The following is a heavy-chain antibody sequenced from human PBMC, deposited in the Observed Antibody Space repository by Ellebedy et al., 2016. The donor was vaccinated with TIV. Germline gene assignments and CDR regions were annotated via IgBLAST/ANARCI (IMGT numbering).Heavy chain of an antibody. CDR2: IKQDGSEK. CDR3: ARDQNYYGSGGNFDY. V-gene: IGHV3-7*03. J-gene: IGHJ4*02. Sequence: GGSLRLSXAASGFTFSSYWMSWVRQAPGKGLEWVANIKQDGSEKYYVDSVKGRFTISRDNAKNSLYLQMNSLRAEDTAVYYCARDQNYYGSGGNFDYWGQGTLVTVSS. CDR1: GFTFSSYW. D-gene: IGHD3-10*01.